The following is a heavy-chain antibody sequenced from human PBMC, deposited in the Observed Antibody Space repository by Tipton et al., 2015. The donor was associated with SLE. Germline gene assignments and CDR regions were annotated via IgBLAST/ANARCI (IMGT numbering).Heavy chain of an antibody. V-gene: IGHV1-18*01. CDR3: ARDGDIVVVGTATLFDY. CDR1: GYTFTRYG. CDR2: ISPYNGET. Sequence: QLVQSGGEGKKPGASVKVSCKASGYTFTRYGISWVRQAPGQGLEWMGWISPYNGETKFAQKFQGRVTMTTDTSTSTAYMELRSLISDDTAVYYCARDGDIVVVGTATLFDYWGQGTLVTVSP. D-gene: IGHD2-15*01. J-gene: IGHJ4*02.